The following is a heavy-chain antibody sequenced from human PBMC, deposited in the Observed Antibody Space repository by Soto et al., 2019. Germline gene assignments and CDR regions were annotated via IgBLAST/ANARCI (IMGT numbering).Heavy chain of an antibody. Sequence: QVQLVQSGAEVKKPGASVKVSCKASGYTFTSYAMQWVRQAPGQRLEWMGWINAGNGNTKYSQKFQGRVTITRDTPASTANMELSSLRSEDTAVYYCARGPGGPGGPGDYWGQGTLVTVSS. CDR1: GYTFTSYA. J-gene: IGHJ4*02. V-gene: IGHV1-3*01. CDR2: INAGNGNT. CDR3: ARGPGGPGGPGDY. D-gene: IGHD2-15*01.